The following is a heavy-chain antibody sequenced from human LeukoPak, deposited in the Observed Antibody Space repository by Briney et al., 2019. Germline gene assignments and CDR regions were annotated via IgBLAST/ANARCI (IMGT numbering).Heavy chain of an antibody. V-gene: IGHV1-2*02. Sequence: ASVKVSCKASGYTFTGYYMHWVRQAPGQGLEWMGWINPNSGGTNYAQKFQGRVTMTRDTSISTAYMELSRLRSDDTAVYYCARGALNYYDSSGYYPVDYWGQGTLVTVSS. D-gene: IGHD3-22*01. CDR1: GYTFTGYY. J-gene: IGHJ4*02. CDR3: ARGALNYYDSSGYYPVDY. CDR2: INPNSGGT.